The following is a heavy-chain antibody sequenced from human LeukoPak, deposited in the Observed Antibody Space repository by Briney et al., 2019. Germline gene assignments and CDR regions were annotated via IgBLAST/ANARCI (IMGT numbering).Heavy chain of an antibody. V-gene: IGHV1-69*13. CDR1: GGTFSSYA. D-gene: IGHD2-2*02. J-gene: IGHJ4*02. CDR2: IIPIFGTA. Sequence: GASVKVSCTASGGTFSSYAISWVRQAPGQGLERMGGIIPIFGTANYAQKFQGRVTITADESTSTAYMELSSLRSEDTAVYYCARDAIVVPAAILREWGQGTLVTVSS. CDR3: ARDAIVVPAAILRE.